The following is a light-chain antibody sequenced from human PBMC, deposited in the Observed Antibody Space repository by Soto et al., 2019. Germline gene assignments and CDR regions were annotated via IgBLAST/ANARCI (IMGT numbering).Light chain of an antibody. CDR3: QQTYSNLWT. V-gene: IGKV3D-7*01. CDR2: GAS. CDR1: QSVSSS. Sequence: EIVFTQSPSTLSLSPGERATLSCRASQSVSSSLAWYQQKPGQAPRLLIYGASARATGCPARFSASGSGTDFTLTINNLQREDFADYFCQQTYSNLWTFGQGTKVDI. J-gene: IGKJ1*01.